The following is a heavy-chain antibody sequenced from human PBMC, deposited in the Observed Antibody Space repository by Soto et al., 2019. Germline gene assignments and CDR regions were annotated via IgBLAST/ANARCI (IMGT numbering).Heavy chain of an antibody. CDR3: ARTYYDFWSGYWRWFDP. J-gene: IGHJ5*02. Sequence: SETLSLTCTVSGGSISGYYWSWIRQPPGMGLEWIGYIYYNGSTNYNPSLKSRVTISVDMSKNQFSLKLSSVTAADTAVYYCARTYYDFWSGYWRWFDPWGQGTLVTVSS. CDR2: IYYNGST. CDR1: GGSISGYY. D-gene: IGHD3-3*01. V-gene: IGHV4-59*01.